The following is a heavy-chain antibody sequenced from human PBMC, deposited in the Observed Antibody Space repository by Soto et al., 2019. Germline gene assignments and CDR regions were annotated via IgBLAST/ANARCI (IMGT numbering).Heavy chain of an antibody. J-gene: IGHJ4*02. Sequence: GGDLRLSCAASGFTFTNYAMTWVRQPPGKGLEWVSTISGNGGSTYYADSVKGRFTISRDKSKNTVYLQMNSLRADDTAVYYCAKEQGHWGQGTLVTVSS. CDR2: ISGNGGST. V-gene: IGHV3-23*01. CDR1: GFTFTNYA. CDR3: AKEQGH.